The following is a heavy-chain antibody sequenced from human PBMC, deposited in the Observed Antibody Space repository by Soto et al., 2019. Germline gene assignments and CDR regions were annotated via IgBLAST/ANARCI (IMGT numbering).Heavy chain of an antibody. D-gene: IGHD5-12*01. V-gene: IGHV3-23*01. CDR2: ISGIGHST. CDR3: AKRIMSTIGHFDS. J-gene: IGHJ4*02. Sequence: EVLLLESGGGLVQPGGSLRLSCAASGFTFSSYAIGWVRQAPGKGLEWVSSISGIGHSTYYADSVKGRFTISRDNSKNTLYLQMNSLRADDTAVYYCAKRIMSTIGHFDSWGQGTLVTVSS. CDR1: GFTFSSYA.